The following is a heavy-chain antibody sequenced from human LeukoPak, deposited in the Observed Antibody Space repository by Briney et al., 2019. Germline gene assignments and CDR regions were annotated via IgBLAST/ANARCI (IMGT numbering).Heavy chain of an antibody. V-gene: IGHV1-2*02. D-gene: IGHD1-14*01. J-gene: IGHJ4*02. CDR1: GYTFIDYF. Sequence: ASVKVSCMASGYTFIDYFMHWVRQAPGQGLEWMGWINPNSGGTNYAQKFQGRVTMTRETSISTAYMELSRLTSDDTAVYYCARVAGGIDYWGQGTLVTVSS. CDR3: ARVAGGIDY. CDR2: INPNSGGT.